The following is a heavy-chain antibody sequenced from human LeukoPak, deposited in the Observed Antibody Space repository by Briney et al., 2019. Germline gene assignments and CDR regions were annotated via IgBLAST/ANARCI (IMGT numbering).Heavy chain of an antibody. CDR3: ARDIVVVPAAIRGYHDAFDI. CDR2: IYYSGST. Sequence: ASETLSLTCTVSGGSISSYYWSWIRQPPGKGLEWIGYIYYSGSTNYNPSLKSRVTMSVDTSKNQFSLKLSSVTAADTAVYYCARDIVVVPAAIRGYHDAFDIWGQGTMVTVSS. CDR1: GGSISSYY. J-gene: IGHJ3*02. D-gene: IGHD2-2*02. V-gene: IGHV4-59*12.